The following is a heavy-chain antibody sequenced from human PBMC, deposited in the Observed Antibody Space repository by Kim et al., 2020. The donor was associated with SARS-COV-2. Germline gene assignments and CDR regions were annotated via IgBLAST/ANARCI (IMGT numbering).Heavy chain of an antibody. CDR3: ARVGIVGAVT. CDR1: GGSISSGSYY. D-gene: IGHD1-26*01. V-gene: IGHV4-61*02. J-gene: IGHJ5*02. Sequence: SETLSLTCTVSGGSISSGSYYWSWIRQPAGKGLEWIGRIYTSGSTNYNPSLKSRVTISVDTSKNQFSLKLSSVTAADTAVYYCARVGIVGAVTWGQGTLVTVSS. CDR2: IYTSGST.